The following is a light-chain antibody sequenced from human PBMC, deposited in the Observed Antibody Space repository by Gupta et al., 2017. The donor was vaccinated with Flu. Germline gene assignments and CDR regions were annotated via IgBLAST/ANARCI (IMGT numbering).Light chain of an antibody. CDR3: QQYKSFGT. CDR2: KGS. CDR1: QSIDTW. V-gene: IGKV1-5*03. J-gene: IGKJ1*01. Sequence: DIQMTQSPSTLSASVGDRVTITCRASQSIDTWLAWYQQKPGKAPNLLIYKGSNLQSWVPSRFSGSGSGTQFTLTISSLQPDDVATYYCQQYKSFGTFGQGTKVEVK.